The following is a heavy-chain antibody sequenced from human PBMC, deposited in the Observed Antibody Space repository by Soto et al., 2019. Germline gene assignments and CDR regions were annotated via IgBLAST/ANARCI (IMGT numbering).Heavy chain of an antibody. CDR2: ISSSSSYI. CDR1: GFTFSSYS. J-gene: IGHJ4*02. D-gene: IGHD3-10*01. V-gene: IGHV3-21*01. Sequence: PGGSLRLSCAASGFTFSSYSMNWVRQAPGKGLEWVSSISSSSSYIYYADSVKGRFTISRDNAKNSLYLQMNSLRAEDTAVYYCARLFWNGSGRPYFDYWGQGTLVTVSS. CDR3: ARLFWNGSGRPYFDY.